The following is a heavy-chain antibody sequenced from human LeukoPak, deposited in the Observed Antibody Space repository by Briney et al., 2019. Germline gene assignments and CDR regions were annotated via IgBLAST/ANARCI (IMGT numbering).Heavy chain of an antibody. Sequence: GGSLRLSRAASGFTFSSYGMHWVRQAPGKGLEWVAFIRYDGSNKYYADSVKGRFTISRDNSKNTLYLQMNSLRAEDTAVYYCRYYGSGSYYTLDYWGQGTLVTVSS. CDR2: IRYDGSNK. D-gene: IGHD3-10*01. CDR3: RYYGSGSYYTLDY. V-gene: IGHV3-30*02. CDR1: GFTFSSYG. J-gene: IGHJ4*02.